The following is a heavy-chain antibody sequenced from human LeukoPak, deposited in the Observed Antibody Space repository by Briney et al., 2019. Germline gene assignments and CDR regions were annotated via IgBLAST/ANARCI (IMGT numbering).Heavy chain of an antibody. CDR3: ARRGYYYYGLDV. CDR1: GYSFTSYW. J-gene: IGHJ6*02. CDR2: IDPSDSYT. V-gene: IGHV5-10-1*01. Sequence: GESLKISCKGSGYSFTSYWISWVRQIPGKGLEWMGRIDPSDSYTSYSPSFQGHVTISADKSISTAYLQWSSLRASDTAIYYCARRGYYYYGLDVWGQGTTVTVSS.